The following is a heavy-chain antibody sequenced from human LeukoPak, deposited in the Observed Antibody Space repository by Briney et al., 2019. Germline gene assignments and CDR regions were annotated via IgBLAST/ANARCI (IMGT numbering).Heavy chain of an antibody. V-gene: IGHV5-51*04. CDR3: ARTVLEWFDAFDI. Sequence: GESLKISCKPSGYSFTNYWIGWVRQMPGKGLEWMGIIYPGDSDTRYSPSFQGQVTISADKPISTAYLQWSSLKASDTAMYYCARTVLEWFDAFDIWGQGTMVTVSS. J-gene: IGHJ3*02. D-gene: IGHD3-3*01. CDR1: GYSFTNYW. CDR2: IYPGDSDT.